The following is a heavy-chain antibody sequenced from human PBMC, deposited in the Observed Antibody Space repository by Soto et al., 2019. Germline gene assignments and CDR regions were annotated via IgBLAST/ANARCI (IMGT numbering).Heavy chain of an antibody. Sequence: GGSLRLSCAASGFSFSCYGMNWFRQAPGKGLEWISYISSSGSLIYYADSLKGRFTISRDNAKNSLYLQMNSLRAEDTAVYYCATTVTTVDYWGQGTLVTVS. D-gene: IGHD4-17*01. V-gene: IGHV3-48*03. J-gene: IGHJ4*02. CDR2: ISSSGSLI. CDR3: ATTVTTVDY. CDR1: GFSFSCYG.